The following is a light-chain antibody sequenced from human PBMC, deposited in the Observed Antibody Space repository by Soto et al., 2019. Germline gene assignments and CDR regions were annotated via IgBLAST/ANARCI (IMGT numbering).Light chain of an antibody. V-gene: IGLV2-14*01. Sequence: QSALTQPASVSGSPGQSITISCTGTSNDIATYNFVSWYQQHPGKAPKLLIYDVTNRPSGVSDRFSGSKSGSTASLTISGLQAEDEADYYCNSYTTSTSFVFVTGTKVTVL. CDR1: SNDIATYNF. CDR3: NSYTTSTSFV. CDR2: DVT. J-gene: IGLJ1*01.